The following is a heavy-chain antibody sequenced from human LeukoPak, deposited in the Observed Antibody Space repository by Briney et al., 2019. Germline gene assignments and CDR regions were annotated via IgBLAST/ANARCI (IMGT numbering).Heavy chain of an antibody. CDR1: GFTFSSYW. CDR2: IKQGGSEK. CDR3: AREASVRFLEWLLPNWFDP. D-gene: IGHD3-3*01. V-gene: IGHV3-7*01. Sequence: PGGSLRLSCAASGFTFSSYWMSWVRQAPGKGLEWVANIKQGGSEKYYVDSVKGRFTISRDNAKNSLYLQMNSLRAEDTAVYYCAREASVRFLEWLLPNWFDPWGQGTLVTVSS. J-gene: IGHJ5*02.